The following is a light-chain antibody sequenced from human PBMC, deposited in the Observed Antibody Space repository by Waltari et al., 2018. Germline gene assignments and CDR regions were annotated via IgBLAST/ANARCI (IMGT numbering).Light chain of an antibody. CDR1: QTIRTTY. V-gene: IGKV3-20*01. Sequence: EIVLTQSPGTLSLSPGEGATLSCMTSQTIRTTYLAWYQQKPGQAPTLLIYGTFSRATGIPDRFTGSGSGTDFSLTISSLEAEDFATYYCQQYDISPLTFGGGTKVEIK. CDR3: QQYDISPLT. J-gene: IGKJ4*01. CDR2: GTF.